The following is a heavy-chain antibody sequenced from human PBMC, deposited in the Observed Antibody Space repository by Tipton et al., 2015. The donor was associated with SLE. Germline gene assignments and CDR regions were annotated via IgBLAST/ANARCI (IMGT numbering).Heavy chain of an antibody. CDR3: ASSEGAEDAFDI. D-gene: IGHD1-26*01. J-gene: IGHJ3*02. CDR1: GVSISSTYYY. Sequence: TLSLTCTVSGVSISSTYYYWGWIRQPPGKGLEWIGGIYSSVTTYKNPSLKSRVTMSVDRSKNHLSLRLSSVTAADTAVYYCASSEGAEDAFDIWGQGTMVTVSS. CDR2: IYSSVTT. V-gene: IGHV4-39*02.